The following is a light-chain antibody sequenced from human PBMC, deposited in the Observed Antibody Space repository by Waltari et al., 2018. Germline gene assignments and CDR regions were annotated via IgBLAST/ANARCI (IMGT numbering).Light chain of an antibody. J-gene: IGLJ1*01. Sequence: PSGVPERFSASTSGTTVTLTISGVQAEDEADYYCQSADKTGSGYDFGPGTKVTVL. V-gene: IGLV3-25*01. CDR3: QSADKTGSGYD.